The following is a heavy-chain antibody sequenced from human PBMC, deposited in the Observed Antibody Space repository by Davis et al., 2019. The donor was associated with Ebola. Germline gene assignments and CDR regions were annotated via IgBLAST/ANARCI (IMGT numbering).Heavy chain of an antibody. CDR3: ARHSYVSSGFFHYYGMDV. CDR1: GGSISSSSYY. CDR2: IYYSGST. J-gene: IGHJ6*02. V-gene: IGHV4-39*01. D-gene: IGHD3-22*01. Sequence: GSLRLSCTVSGGSISSSSYYWGWIRQPPGKGLEWIGSIYYSGSTYYNPSLKSRVTISVDTSKNQFSLKLSSVTAADTAVYYCARHSYVSSGFFHYYGMDVWGQGTTVTVSS.